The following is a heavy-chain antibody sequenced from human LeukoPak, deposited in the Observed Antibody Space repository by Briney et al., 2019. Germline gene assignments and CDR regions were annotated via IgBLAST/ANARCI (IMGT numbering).Heavy chain of an antibody. CDR1: GFTFSNYW. CDR3: AGGYNIDY. D-gene: IGHD5-18*01. V-gene: IGHV3-7*01. Sequence: PGGSLRLSCAASGFTFSNYWMNWVRQAPGKGREWVANIKGDGTEIDYVDSVKGRFTISRDKPKNSLYLQLNSLRAEDTAVYYCAGGYNIDYWGQGTLVHVSS. J-gene: IGHJ4*02. CDR2: IKGDGTEI.